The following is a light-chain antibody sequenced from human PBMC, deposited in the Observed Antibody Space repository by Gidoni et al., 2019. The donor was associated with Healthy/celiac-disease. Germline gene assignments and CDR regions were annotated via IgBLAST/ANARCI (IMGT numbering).Light chain of an antibody. CDR2: LNSDGSH. V-gene: IGLV4-69*01. CDR3: QTWRTGHGV. Sequence: LVLTQSPSASASLVASVKLTCTLSSWHSSYAIAWHQQQPEKGPRYLMNLNSDGSHSKGDARPYRFPGASSGAERYHPISSLQSEDEADEHRQTWRTGHGVFGGGTKLTVL. CDR1: SWHSSYA. J-gene: IGLJ3*02.